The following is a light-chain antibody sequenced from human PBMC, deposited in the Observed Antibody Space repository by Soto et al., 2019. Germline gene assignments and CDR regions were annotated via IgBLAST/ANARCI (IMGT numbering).Light chain of an antibody. V-gene: IGLV1-40*01. CDR1: SSKIGAGYD. CDR2: GNS. J-gene: IGLJ1*01. Sequence: QSVLTQPPSVSGAPGQRVTISCTGSSSKIGAGYDVHWYQQLPGTAPKLLIYGNSNRPSGVPDRFSGSKSGTSASLAITRLQAEDEADYYCQSHDSSLSGYVFGTGTKLTVL. CDR3: QSHDSSLSGYV.